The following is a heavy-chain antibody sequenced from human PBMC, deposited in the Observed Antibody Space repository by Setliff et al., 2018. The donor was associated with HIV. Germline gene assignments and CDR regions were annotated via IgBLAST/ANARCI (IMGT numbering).Heavy chain of an antibody. D-gene: IGHD6-6*01. CDR1: GGSINSTSYY. Sequence: SETLSLTCTVSGGSINSTSYYWGWIRQPPGSGLEWIGSIYHTGSSYYNPSLNDRATISLDTSKNQFSLKLNSVTAADTAVYYCARGRGLVIAARSFDYWGQGTLVTVSS. J-gene: IGHJ4*02. CDR3: ARGRGLVIAARSFDY. V-gene: IGHV4-39*07. CDR2: IYHTGSS.